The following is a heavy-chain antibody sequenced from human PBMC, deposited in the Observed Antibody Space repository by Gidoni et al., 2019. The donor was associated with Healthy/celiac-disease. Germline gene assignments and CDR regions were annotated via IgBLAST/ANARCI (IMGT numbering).Heavy chain of an antibody. CDR3: ARVIGYCSSTSCYGMDV. CDR2: IWYDGSNK. D-gene: IGHD2-2*01. J-gene: IGHJ6*02. V-gene: IGHV3-33*01. Sequence: QVQLVESGGGVVQPGRSLRLSCAASGFTFSRYGMHWVRQAPGKGLEWVAVIWYDGSNKYYADSVKGRFTISRDNSKNTLYLQMNSLRAEDTAVYYCARVIGYCSSTSCYGMDVWGQGTTVTVSS. CDR1: GFTFSRYG.